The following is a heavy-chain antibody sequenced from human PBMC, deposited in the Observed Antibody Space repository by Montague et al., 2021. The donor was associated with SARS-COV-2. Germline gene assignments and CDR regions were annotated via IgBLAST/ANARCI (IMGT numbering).Heavy chain of an antibody. J-gene: IGHJ5*02. CDR2: IYTSGST. CDR3: AREIGLVTIFGVVTISGWFDP. V-gene: IGHV4-61*02. CDR1: GGSISSGSYY. D-gene: IGHD3-3*01. Sequence: TLSLTCTVSGGSISSGSYYWSWIRQPAGKGLEWIGRIYTSGSTNYNPSLKSRVTISVDTSKNQFSLKLSSVTAADTAVYYCAREIGLVTIFGVVTISGWFDPWGQGTLVTVSS.